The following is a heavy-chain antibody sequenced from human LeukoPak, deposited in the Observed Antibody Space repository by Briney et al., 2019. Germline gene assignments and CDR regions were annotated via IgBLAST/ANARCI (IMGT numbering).Heavy chain of an antibody. Sequence: GGSLRLSCAASGFTFDDYAMHWVRQAPGKGLEWVSGISWNSGSIGYADSVKGRFTISRDNAKNSLYLQMNSLRAEDTAVYYCARVRIRGSYTDYWGQGTLVTVSS. CDR2: ISWNSGSI. J-gene: IGHJ4*02. CDR3: ARVRIRGSYTDY. CDR1: GFTFDDYA. V-gene: IGHV3-9*01. D-gene: IGHD1-26*01.